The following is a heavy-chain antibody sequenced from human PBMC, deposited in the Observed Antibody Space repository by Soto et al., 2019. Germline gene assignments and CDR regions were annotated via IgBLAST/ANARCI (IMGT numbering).Heavy chain of an antibody. CDR3: ATWLHRGHAFDV. Sequence: DVQLEESGGGLIQPGGSLRLSCAASGFSFGGKNYLTWVRQPPGKGLEWVSGLYRTDGTYYADSVKGRFSVSRDNSKNTFHFQLHMLSPEDMAVYFCATWLHRGHAFDVWGRGTRVTVSS. CDR1: GFSFGGKNY. CDR2: LYRTDGT. J-gene: IGHJ3*01. V-gene: IGHV3-53*01. D-gene: IGHD6-19*01.